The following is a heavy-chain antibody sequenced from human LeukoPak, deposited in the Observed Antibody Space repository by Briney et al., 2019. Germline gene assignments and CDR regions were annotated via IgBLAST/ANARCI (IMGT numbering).Heavy chain of an antibody. Sequence: GGSLRLSCIASGFTFSNYWMSWVRQAPGKGLEWVASIKEDGSDKYYVDSVKSRFTISRDNTKNSLFVQMSSLRAEDTAVYYCARLKDAVTIFDCWGQGILVTVSS. D-gene: IGHD4-17*01. V-gene: IGHV3-7*01. J-gene: IGHJ5*01. CDR2: IKEDGSDK. CDR3: ARLKDAVTIFDC. CDR1: GFTFSNYW.